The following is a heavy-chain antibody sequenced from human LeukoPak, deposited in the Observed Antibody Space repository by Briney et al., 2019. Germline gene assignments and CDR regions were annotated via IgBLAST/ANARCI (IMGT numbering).Heavy chain of an antibody. D-gene: IGHD3-22*01. Sequence: PSETLSLTCAVYGGSFSGYYWRWIRQPPGKGLEWIGEINHSGSTNYNPSLKSRVTISVDTSKNQFSLKLSSVTAADTAVYYCASRDYYYDSSGHAFDIWGQGTMVTVSS. CDR3: ASRDYYYDSSGHAFDI. V-gene: IGHV4-34*01. CDR1: GGSFSGYY. CDR2: INHSGST. J-gene: IGHJ3*02.